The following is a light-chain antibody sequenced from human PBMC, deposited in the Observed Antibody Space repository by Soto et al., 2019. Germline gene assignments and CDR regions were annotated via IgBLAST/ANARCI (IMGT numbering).Light chain of an antibody. Sequence: GTLSLKPGERVTLSCRGRQMISSSYLAWYQQRPGQAPRLLIYGASSRATGIPDRFSGSGSGTDFTLTISRLEPEDFAVYYCQQYGSSCWTFGHRTNVDI. V-gene: IGKV3-20*01. CDR2: GAS. CDR1: QMISSSY. CDR3: QQYGSSCWT. J-gene: IGKJ1*01.